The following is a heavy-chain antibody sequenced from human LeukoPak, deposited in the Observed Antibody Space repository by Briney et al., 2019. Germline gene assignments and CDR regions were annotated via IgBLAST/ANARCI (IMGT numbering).Heavy chain of an antibody. D-gene: IGHD3-16*02. CDR2: IIPILGIA. Sequence: GASVKVSCKASGGTFSSYAISWVRQAPGQGLEWMGRIIPILGIANYAQKFQGRVTITADKSTSTAYMELSSLRSEDTAVYYCARAPPRYYDYVWGSYRYPFDYWGQGTLVTVSS. CDR3: ARAPPRYYDYVWGSYRYPFDY. CDR1: GGTFSSYA. V-gene: IGHV1-69*04. J-gene: IGHJ4*02.